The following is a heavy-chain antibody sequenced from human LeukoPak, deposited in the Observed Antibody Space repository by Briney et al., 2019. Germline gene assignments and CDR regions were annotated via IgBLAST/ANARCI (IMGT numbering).Heavy chain of an antibody. J-gene: IGHJ4*02. CDR1: GFTFTDYF. V-gene: IGHV3-7*01. Sequence: AGGSLRLSCVASGFTFTDYFMSWVRQAPGRGLEWVASIKHNGGEKYYVDSVKGRFTISRDNAKNSLYLEMSSLRVKDTAVYYCARDRGWRTSGYYLYHFDYWGQGTLVTFAS. D-gene: IGHD3-22*01. CDR2: IKHNGGEK. CDR3: ARDRGWRTSGYYLYHFDY.